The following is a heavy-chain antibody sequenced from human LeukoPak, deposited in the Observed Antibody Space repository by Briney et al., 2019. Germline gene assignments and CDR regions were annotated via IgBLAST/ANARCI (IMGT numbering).Heavy chain of an antibody. D-gene: IGHD3-9*01. V-gene: IGHV3-48*01. CDR2: ISSSRSTI. J-gene: IGHJ4*02. CDR3: SGQGTETYYDILTGYYKGGVDY. CDR1: GFTFSNYW. Sequence: GGSLRLSCAASGFTFSNYWMHWVRQAPGKGLEWVSYISSSRSTIYYADSVKGRFTISRDNAKNSLYLQMNSLRAEDTAVYYCSGQGTETYYDILTGYYKGGVDYWGQGTLVTVSS.